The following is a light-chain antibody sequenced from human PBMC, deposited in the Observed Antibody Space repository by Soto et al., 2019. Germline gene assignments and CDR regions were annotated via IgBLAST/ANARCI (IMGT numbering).Light chain of an antibody. CDR3: QSYDSSLSGYV. Sequence: QSVLTQPPSVSGAPGQRVTISCTGSRSNIGARYEVLWYQQLPGTAPKLLIYGNYNRPSGVPDRFSGSKSGTSASLAITGLQAEDEADYYCQSYDSSLSGYVFGTGTKVTVL. CDR2: GNY. CDR1: RSNIGARYE. J-gene: IGLJ1*01. V-gene: IGLV1-40*01.